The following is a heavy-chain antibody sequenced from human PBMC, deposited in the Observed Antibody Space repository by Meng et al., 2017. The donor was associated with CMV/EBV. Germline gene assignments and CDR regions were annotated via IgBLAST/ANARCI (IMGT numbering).Heavy chain of an antibody. J-gene: IGHJ6*02. Sequence: ASVKVSCKASGYSFTTYAITWVRQAPGQGLEWMGWISADNGKTNYAQNVQGRLTMTTDTSTSTAYMELRSLRSDDTAVYYCARDLFVVVPADYGMDVWGQGTTVTVSS. D-gene: IGHD2-2*01. V-gene: IGHV1-18*01. CDR2: ISADNGKT. CDR1: GYSFTTYA. CDR3: ARDLFVVVPADYGMDV.